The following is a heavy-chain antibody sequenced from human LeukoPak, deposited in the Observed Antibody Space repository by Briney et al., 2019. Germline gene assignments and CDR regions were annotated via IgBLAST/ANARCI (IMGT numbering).Heavy chain of an antibody. CDR1: GGSFSGYY. CDR3: ARGTVVPAAYYPRGYSGYGPTTFDY. V-gene: IGHV4-34*01. J-gene: IGHJ4*02. Sequence: SETPSLTCAVYGGSFSGYYWSWIRQPPGKGLEWIGEINHSGSTNYNPSLKSRVTISVDTSKNQFSLKLSSVTAADTAVYYCARGTVVPAAYYPRGYSGYGPTTFDYWGQGTLVTVSS. D-gene: IGHD5-12*01. CDR2: INHSGST.